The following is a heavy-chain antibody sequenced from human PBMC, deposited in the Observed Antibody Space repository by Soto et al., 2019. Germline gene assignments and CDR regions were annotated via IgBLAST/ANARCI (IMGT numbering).Heavy chain of an antibody. CDR1: GFTFSSHV. Sequence: EVQLLESGGGLVQPGGSLRLSCAASGFTFSSHVMNWVRQAPGKGLEWVAAISGGGGTTYYGESVEGRFTMSRDNSKNTLYLQMNSRRADDTAVYYCARGPRAPPPHDYGMDVWGQGTTVTVSS. CDR3: ARGPRAPPPHDYGMDV. J-gene: IGHJ6*02. CDR2: ISGGGGTT. V-gene: IGHV3-23*01.